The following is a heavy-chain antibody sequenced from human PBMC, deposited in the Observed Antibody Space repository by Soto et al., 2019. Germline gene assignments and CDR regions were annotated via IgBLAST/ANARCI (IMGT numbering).Heavy chain of an antibody. V-gene: IGHV4-31*03. Sequence: SETLSLTCTVSGGSISSGGYYWSWIRQHPEKGLEWIGHIYHSGNTYYNPSLKSRVTISVDTSKNQFSLKLSSVTAADTAVYHCARDARTSWHYFDYWGQGTLVTVSS. CDR2: IYHSGNT. J-gene: IGHJ4*02. CDR1: GGSISSGGYY. CDR3: ARDARTSWHYFDY. D-gene: IGHD2-2*01.